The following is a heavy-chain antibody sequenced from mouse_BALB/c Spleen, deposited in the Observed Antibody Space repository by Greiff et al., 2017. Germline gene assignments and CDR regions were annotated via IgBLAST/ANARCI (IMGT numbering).Heavy chain of an antibody. Sequence: QVQLMESGPGLVQPSQSLSITCTVSGFSLTSYGVHWVRQSPGKGLEWLGVIWSGGSTDYNAALISRLSISKDNSKSQFFFKMNSLQADDTAKYYCGRNCYERSMDYWGQGTSVTVSS. D-gene: IGHD2-3*01. V-gene: IGHV2-4-1*01. CDR1: GFSLTSYG. CDR2: IWSGGST. CDR3: GRNCYERSMDY. J-gene: IGHJ4*01.